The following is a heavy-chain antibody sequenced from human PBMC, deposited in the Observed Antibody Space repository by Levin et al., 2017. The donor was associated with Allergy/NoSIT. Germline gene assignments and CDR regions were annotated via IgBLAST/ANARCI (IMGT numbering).Heavy chain of an antibody. J-gene: IGHJ4*02. CDR2: INSSGRI. Sequence: TSSETLSLTCGVYGGSISGYFWSWIRQSPQKGLEWIGEINSSGRIDYNPSLKSRVSISVDMSKNQFSLNLSSVTAADTAVYYCASVSGWRNFWGQGTQVTVSS. V-gene: IGHV4-34*01. CDR3: ASVSGWRNF. CDR1: GGSISGYF. D-gene: IGHD6-19*01.